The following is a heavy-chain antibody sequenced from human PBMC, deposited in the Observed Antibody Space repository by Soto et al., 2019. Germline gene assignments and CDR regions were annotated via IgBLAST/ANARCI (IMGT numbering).Heavy chain of an antibody. CDR2: IIPIFGTA. D-gene: IGHD3-22*01. V-gene: IGHV1-69*01. CDR1: GGTFSRHA. Sequence: QVQLVQSGAEVRKPGSSVKFSCKASGGTFSRHAISWVRQAPGQVLEWMGGIIPIFGTANHAQKFQGRVTIIADESTSTVYMELSSLRSEDTAMYYCARGWGYDSNDYYYAYWGQGTLVIVSS. CDR3: ARGWGYDSNDYYYAY. J-gene: IGHJ4*02.